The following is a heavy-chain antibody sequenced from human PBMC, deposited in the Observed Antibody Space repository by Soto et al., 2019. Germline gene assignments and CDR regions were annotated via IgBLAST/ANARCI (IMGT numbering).Heavy chain of an antibody. J-gene: IGHJ4*02. CDR3: AKTGRAHGDTPTDY. CDR2: TSYDESKK. D-gene: IGHD4-17*01. CDR1: GFTFSAYG. V-gene: IGHV3-30*18. Sequence: QVQLVESGGGVVQPGTSLRLSCAASGFTFSAYGMHWVRQAPGKGLEWVAATSYDESKKYYGDSVKGRFTISRDNSKNTLYLQMNSLRVEDTAIYYCAKTGRAHGDTPTDYWGQGTLVTVSS.